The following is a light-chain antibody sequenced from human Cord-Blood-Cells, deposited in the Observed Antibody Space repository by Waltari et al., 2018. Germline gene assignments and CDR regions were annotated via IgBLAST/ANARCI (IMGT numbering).Light chain of an antibody. CDR1: SSDVGGYNY. Sequence: QSALTQPPSASGSPGQSVTISCTGTSSDVGGYNYVSWYQQHPGKAPKLMIYEVSKRPSGVPVRFSGSKSGNTASLTVSGLHAEDEADYYCSSYAGSNNFVVFGGGTKLTVL. CDR3: SSYAGSNNFVV. CDR2: EVS. V-gene: IGLV2-8*01. J-gene: IGLJ2*01.